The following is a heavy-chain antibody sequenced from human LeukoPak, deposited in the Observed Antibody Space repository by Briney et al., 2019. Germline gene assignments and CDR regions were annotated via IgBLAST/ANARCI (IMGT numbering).Heavy chain of an antibody. V-gene: IGHV4-61*05. CDR3: ARCPLGTIFGVAGAFDI. CDR1: GDSISSSSYY. J-gene: IGHJ3*02. D-gene: IGHD3-3*01. Sequence: SETLSLTCTVSGDSISSSSYYWGWIRQPPGKGLEWLGYIYYSGSTNYNPSLKSRVTISVDTSKNQFPLKLSSVTAADTAVYYCARCPLGTIFGVAGAFDIWGQGTMVTVSS. CDR2: IYYSGST.